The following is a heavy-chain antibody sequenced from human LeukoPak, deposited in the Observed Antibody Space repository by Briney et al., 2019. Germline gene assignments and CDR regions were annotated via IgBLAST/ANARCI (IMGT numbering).Heavy chain of an antibody. J-gene: IGHJ4*02. Sequence: PSRTLSLTCTVSGGSISSGDYYWSWIRQPPGKGLEWIGYIYYSGSTCYNPSLKSRVTISVDTSKNQFSLKLSSVTAADTAVYYCARALPSYCGGDCSRRAFDYWGQGTLVTVSS. CDR2: IYYSGST. D-gene: IGHD2-21*02. V-gene: IGHV4-30-4*01. CDR3: ARALPSYCGGDCSRRAFDY. CDR1: GGSISSGDYY.